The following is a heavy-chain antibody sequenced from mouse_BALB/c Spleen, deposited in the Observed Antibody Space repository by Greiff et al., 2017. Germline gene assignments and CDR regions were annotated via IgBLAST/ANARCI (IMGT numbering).Heavy chain of an antibody. V-gene: IGHV14-4*02. J-gene: IGHJ2*01. Sequence: EVQLQESGAELVRPGASVKLSCTASGFNIKDYYMHWVKQRPEQGLEWIGWIDPENGDTEYAAKFQGKATMTADTSSNTAYLLLSSLTSEDTAVYYCNARYYGNYFDYWGQGTTLTVSS. CDR1: GFNIKDYY. CDR3: NARYYGNYFDY. D-gene: IGHD2-1*01. CDR2: IDPENGDT.